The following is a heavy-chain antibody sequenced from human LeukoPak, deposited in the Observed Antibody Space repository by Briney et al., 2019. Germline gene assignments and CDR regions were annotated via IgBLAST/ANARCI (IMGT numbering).Heavy chain of an antibody. CDR3: ASGGGYGDLNYYYYMDV. CDR1: GGAINSGSYY. V-gene: IGHV4-61*02. CDR2: IYTSGTT. J-gene: IGHJ6*03. Sequence: SETLSLTCTVSGGAINSGSYYWSWIRQSAGKGLEWIGRIYTSGTTNSNPSLKSRVTISVDTSKNQFSLKLSSVTAADTAVYYCASGGGYGDLNYYYYMDVWGKGTTVTISS. D-gene: IGHD4-17*01.